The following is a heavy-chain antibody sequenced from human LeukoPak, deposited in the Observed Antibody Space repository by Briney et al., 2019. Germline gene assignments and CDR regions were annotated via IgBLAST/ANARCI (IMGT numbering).Heavy chain of an antibody. CDR3: ARGRPGYSGYAIDY. J-gene: IGHJ4*02. V-gene: IGHV4-31*03. Sequence: SETLSLTCTVSGGSISSGGYYWSWIRQHPGKGLEWIGYIYYSGSTYYNPSLKSRVTISVDTSKNQFSLKLSSVTAADTAVYYCARGRPGYSGYAIDYWGQGTLVTVSS. CDR2: IYYSGST. D-gene: IGHD5-12*01. CDR1: GGSISSGGYY.